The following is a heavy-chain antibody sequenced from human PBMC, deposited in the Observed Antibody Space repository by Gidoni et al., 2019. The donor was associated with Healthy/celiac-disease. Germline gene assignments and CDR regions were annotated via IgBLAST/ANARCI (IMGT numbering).Heavy chain of an antibody. J-gene: IGHJ4*02. CDR3: AKAPKTYYYDSLDY. CDR2: ISGSGGST. CDR1: GFPFRSYA. D-gene: IGHD3-22*01. V-gene: IGHV3-23*01. Sequence: EVQLLESGGGLVQPGGSLRLSCAASGFPFRSYAMSWVRQAPGKGLEWVSAISGSGGSTYYADPVKGRFTISRDNSKNTLYLQMNSLRAEDTAVYYCAKAPKTYYYDSLDYWGQGTLVTVSS.